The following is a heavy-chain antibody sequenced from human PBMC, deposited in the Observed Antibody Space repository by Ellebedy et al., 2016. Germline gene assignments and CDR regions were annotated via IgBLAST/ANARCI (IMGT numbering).Heavy chain of an antibody. Sequence: SETLSLTCTVSGGSISSSDCHWGWIRQPPGKGLEWIGRIYYSGTTYYNPSLKSRVTISVDTSKNQFSLKLSSVTATDTAVYYCARQRAVDFYDATGYYSDYFDYWGQGTLVTVSS. CDR2: IYYSGTT. J-gene: IGHJ4*02. D-gene: IGHD3-22*01. CDR1: GGSISSSDCH. CDR3: ARQRAVDFYDATGYYSDYFDY. V-gene: IGHV4-39*01.